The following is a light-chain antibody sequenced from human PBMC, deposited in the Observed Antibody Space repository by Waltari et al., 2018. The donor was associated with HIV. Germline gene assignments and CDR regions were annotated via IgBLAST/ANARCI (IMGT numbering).Light chain of an antibody. CDR1: NIGSRS. V-gene: IGLV3-21*02. CDR2: DDT. J-gene: IGLJ2*01. CDR3: QVWDTRSDHPVV. Sequence: SYFLTQPPSVSVAPGQTARITCGGNNIGSRSVHWYQQKPGQAPVMVVFDDTHRPSGIPGRFSGSNSGNTATLTITRVEAGDEADYFWQVWDTRSDHPVVFGGGTNLTVL.